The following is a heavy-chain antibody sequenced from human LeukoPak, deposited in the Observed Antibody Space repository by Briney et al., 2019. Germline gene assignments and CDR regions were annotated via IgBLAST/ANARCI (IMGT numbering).Heavy chain of an antibody. Sequence: SETLSLTCTVSGGSINSSNYYWGWIRQPPEKGLEWIGNIYYSGSTYYNPSLKSRVIISVDTSKNQFSLKLTSVTAADTAVYYCARNLIPEQLVVNFWGQGTLVTVSS. D-gene: IGHD6-13*01. CDR2: IYYSGST. CDR1: GGSINSSNYY. V-gene: IGHV4-39*07. J-gene: IGHJ4*02. CDR3: ARNLIPEQLVVNF.